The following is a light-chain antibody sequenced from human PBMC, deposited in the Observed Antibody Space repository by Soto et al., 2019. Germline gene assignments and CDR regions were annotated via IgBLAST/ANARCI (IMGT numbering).Light chain of an antibody. Sequence: DIQMTQSPSSVSASVGDRVTISCRASEDINSRLAWYQQKPGNAPKLLIYAAFILQSGVPSRFSGYGSATDVTLSISSLQPEDFATYYCQQADSFPITFGQGTRLEIK. J-gene: IGKJ5*01. CDR3: QQADSFPIT. CDR1: EDINSR. CDR2: AAF. V-gene: IGKV1-12*01.